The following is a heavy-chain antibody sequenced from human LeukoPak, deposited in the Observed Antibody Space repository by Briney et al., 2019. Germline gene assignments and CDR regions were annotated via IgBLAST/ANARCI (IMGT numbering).Heavy chain of an antibody. CDR1: GFTFGDYV. V-gene: IGHV3-21*01. J-gene: IGHJ3*02. Sequence: PGGSLRLSCTASGFTFGDYVMSWVRQAPGKGLEWVSSISSSGTYVYYADSVKGRFTISRDNAKNSLSLQMNSLRADDAAVYYCARASSKQLAGYLPDGFDIWGQGTMVTVSS. CDR3: ARASSKQLAGYLPDGFDI. D-gene: IGHD3-9*01. CDR2: ISSSGTYV.